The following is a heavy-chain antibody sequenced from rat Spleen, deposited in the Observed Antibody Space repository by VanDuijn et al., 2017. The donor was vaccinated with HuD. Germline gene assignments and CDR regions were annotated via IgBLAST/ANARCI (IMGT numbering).Heavy chain of an antibody. CDR2: ISSGGST. CDR3: TREEVQLSYFDY. D-gene: IGHD1-5*01. V-gene: IGHV2S12*01. Sequence: QVHLKESGPGLVQPSQTLSLTCTVSGFSLTSNGVSWVRQPPGKGLEWIAAISSGGSTYYNSALKSRLSISRDTSKSQVFLKMNSLQTEDTAIYFCTREEVQLSYFDYWGQGVMVTVSS. CDR1: GFSLTSNG. J-gene: IGHJ2*01.